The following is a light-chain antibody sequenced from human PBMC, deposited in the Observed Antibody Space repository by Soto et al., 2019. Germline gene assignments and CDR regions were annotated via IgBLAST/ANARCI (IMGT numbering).Light chain of an antibody. V-gene: IGKV3-11*01. CDR2: DAY. Sequence: IVLKQSPGTLSLSQGERATLSCRASQGVSSSLAWYQQKPGQAPRLLIYDAYNRATGIPPRFSGSGSGTDFTLTISRLEPEDFAVYYCQQHNNWPPWTFGQGTMVDVK. CDR1: QGVSSS. CDR3: QQHNNWPPWT. J-gene: IGKJ1*01.